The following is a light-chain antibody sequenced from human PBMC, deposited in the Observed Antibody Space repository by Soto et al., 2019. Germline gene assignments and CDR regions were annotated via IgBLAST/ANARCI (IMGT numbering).Light chain of an antibody. V-gene: IGKV1-5*01. CDR1: QSISSY. CDR3: KQYNSYPYT. Sequence: DIQMTQSPSTLSASVGDRVTITCRASQSISSYLNWYQQKPGKAPKLLIYAASSLQSGVPSRFSGSGSGTEFTLTISSLQPDDFATYYCKQYNSYPYTFGQGTRLEIK. J-gene: IGKJ5*01. CDR2: AAS.